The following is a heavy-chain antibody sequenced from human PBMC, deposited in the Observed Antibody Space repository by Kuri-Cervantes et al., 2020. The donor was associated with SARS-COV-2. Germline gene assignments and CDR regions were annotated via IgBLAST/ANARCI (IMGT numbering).Heavy chain of an antibody. CDR2: ISSSSSYI. CDR1: GFTFSSYS. J-gene: IGHJ6*02. D-gene: IGHD4-11*01. V-gene: IGHV3-21*01. Sequence: GGSLRLSCAASGFTFSSYSMNWVRQAPGKGLEWVSSISSSSSYIYYADSVKGRFTISRDNAKNSLYLQMNSLRAEDTAVYYCARDKDDYCNYGDYGMDVWGQGTTVT. CDR3: ARDKDDYCNYGDYGMDV.